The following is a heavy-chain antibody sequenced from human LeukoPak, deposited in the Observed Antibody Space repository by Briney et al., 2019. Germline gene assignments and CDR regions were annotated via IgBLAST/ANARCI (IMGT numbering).Heavy chain of an antibody. CDR1: GYTFTSYG. CDR3: ARSPLVVVIAIAWFDP. J-gene: IGHJ5*02. D-gene: IGHD2-21*01. CDR2: ISAYNGNT. Sequence: GASVKVSCKASGYTFTSYGISWVRQAPGQGLEWMGWISAYNGNTNYAQKLQGRVTMTTDTSTSTAYMELRSLRSDDTAVYYCARSPLVVVIAIAWFDPWGQGTLVTVSS. V-gene: IGHV1-18*01.